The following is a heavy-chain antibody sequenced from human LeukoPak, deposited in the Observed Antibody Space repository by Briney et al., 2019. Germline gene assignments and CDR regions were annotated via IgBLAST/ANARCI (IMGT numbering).Heavy chain of an antibody. D-gene: IGHD6-13*01. CDR2: IYYSGST. Sequence: PSETLSLTCTVSGGSISSYYWSSIRQPPGKGLEWIGYIYYSGSTNYNPSLKSRVTISVDTSKNQFSLKLSSVTAADTAVYYCARETTAYSSSWYIDYWGQGTLVTVSS. V-gene: IGHV4-59*01. CDR1: GGSISSYY. J-gene: IGHJ4*02. CDR3: ARETTAYSSSWYIDY.